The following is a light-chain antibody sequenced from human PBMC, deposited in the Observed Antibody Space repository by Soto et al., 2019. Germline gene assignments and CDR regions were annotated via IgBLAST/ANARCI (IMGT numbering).Light chain of an antibody. Sequence: EIVLKHSPATLALSPCERATLSRSASQSVGSYLAWYQQIPGQAPRLLIYDASNRATGIPARFSGSGSGTDFTLTISSLEPADFAVYYCQHRSNWPPTFGQGAKVDTK. CDR3: QHRSNWPPT. CDR1: QSVGSY. J-gene: IGKJ1*01. V-gene: IGKV3-11*01. CDR2: DAS.